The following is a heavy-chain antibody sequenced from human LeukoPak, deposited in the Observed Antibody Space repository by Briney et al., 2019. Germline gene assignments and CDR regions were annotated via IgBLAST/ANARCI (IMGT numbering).Heavy chain of an antibody. CDR1: GFTFSSYA. D-gene: IGHD3-10*01. CDR2: IGVGGDT. V-gene: IGHV3-13*01. CDR3: ARDSYHGGLL. J-gene: IGHJ1*01. Sequence: GGSLRLSCAASGFTFSSYAMSWVRQAPGKGLEWVSAIGVGGDTYYLGSVKGRFTISRENAKNSLYLQMNSLNAGDTAVYYCARDSYHGGLLWGQGTLVTVSS.